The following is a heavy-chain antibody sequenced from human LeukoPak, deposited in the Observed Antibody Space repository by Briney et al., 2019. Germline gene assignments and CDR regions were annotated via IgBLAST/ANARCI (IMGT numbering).Heavy chain of an antibody. J-gene: IGHJ3*02. V-gene: IGHV4-39*07. Sequence: SETLSLTCTVSGGSISSSSYYWGWIRQPPGKGLEWIGSIYYSGSTYYNPSLKSRVTISVGTSKNQFSLKLSSVTAADTAVYYCAREGGLSYAFDIWGQGTMVTVSS. D-gene: IGHD3-16*01. CDR3: AREGGLSYAFDI. CDR2: IYYSGST. CDR1: GGSISSSSYY.